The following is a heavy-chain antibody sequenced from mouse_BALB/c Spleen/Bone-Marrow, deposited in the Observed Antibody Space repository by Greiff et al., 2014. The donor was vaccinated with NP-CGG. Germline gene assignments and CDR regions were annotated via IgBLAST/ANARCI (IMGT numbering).Heavy chain of an antibody. J-gene: IGHJ4*01. D-gene: IGHD1-1*01. V-gene: IGHV2-6-1*01. CDR2: IWSDGST. Sequence: QVQLKESGPGLVAPSQSLSITCTISGFSLTSYGVHWVRQPPGKGLEWLVVIWSDGSTTYNPALKSRLSISKDNSKSQVFLKMNSLQTDDTAMYYCARHYGSSLYAMDYWGQGTSVTVSS. CDR1: GFSLTSYG. CDR3: ARHYGSSLYAMDY.